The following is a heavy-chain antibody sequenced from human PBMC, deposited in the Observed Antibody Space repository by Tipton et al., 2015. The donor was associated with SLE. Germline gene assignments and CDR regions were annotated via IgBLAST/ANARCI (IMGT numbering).Heavy chain of an antibody. J-gene: IGHJ1*01. Sequence: RSLRLSCAASGFTFSNCGMHWVRQAPGKRLEWVALSWHDRGNNLYADSVRGRFTISRDNYKNTLFLEMNSLGVEDTAVYYCARAGAYDFWSGREYFQDWGQGTLVTVSS. CDR2: SWHDRGNN. CDR3: ARAGAYDFWSGREYFQD. D-gene: IGHD3-3*01. CDR1: GFTFSNCG. V-gene: IGHV3-33*01.